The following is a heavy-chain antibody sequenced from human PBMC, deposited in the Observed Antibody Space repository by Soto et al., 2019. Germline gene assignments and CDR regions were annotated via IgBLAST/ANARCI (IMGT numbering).Heavy chain of an antibody. CDR2: IYYSGST. V-gene: IGHV4-59*08. CDR3: ARHEVVVAATPGAFDI. CDR1: GGSISSYY. J-gene: IGHJ3*02. D-gene: IGHD2-15*01. Sequence: QVQLQESGPGLVKPSETLSLTCTVSGGSISSYYWSWIRQPPGKGLEWIGYIYYSGSTNYTPSLKSRVPISVDTSKNQFSLKLSSVTAADTAVYYCARHEVVVAATPGAFDIWGQGTMVTVSS.